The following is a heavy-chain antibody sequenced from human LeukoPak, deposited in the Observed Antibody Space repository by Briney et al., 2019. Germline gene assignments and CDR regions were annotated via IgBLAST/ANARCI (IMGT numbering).Heavy chain of an antibody. Sequence: ASVKVSCKVFGYTLTELSMHWVRQAPGKGLEGMGGFDPEDGETIYAQKFQGRVTMTEDTSTDTAYMELSSLRSEDTAVYYCATPRIAVALLFDYWGQGTLVTVSS. V-gene: IGHV1-24*01. CDR1: GYTLTELS. J-gene: IGHJ4*02. CDR3: ATPRIAVALLFDY. D-gene: IGHD6-19*01. CDR2: FDPEDGET.